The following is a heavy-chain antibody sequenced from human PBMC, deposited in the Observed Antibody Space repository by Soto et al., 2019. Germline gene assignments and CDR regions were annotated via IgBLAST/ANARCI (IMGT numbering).Heavy chain of an antibody. CDR3: ARIPRITMVRGVIRSPFDY. Sequence: SETLSLTCAVYGGSFSGYYWSWIRQPPGKGLEWIGEINHSGSTNYNPSLKSRVTISVDTSKNQFSLKLSSVTAADTAVYYCARIPRITMVRGVIRSPFDYWGQGTLVTVSS. V-gene: IGHV4-34*01. J-gene: IGHJ4*02. CDR2: INHSGST. CDR1: GGSFSGYY. D-gene: IGHD3-10*01.